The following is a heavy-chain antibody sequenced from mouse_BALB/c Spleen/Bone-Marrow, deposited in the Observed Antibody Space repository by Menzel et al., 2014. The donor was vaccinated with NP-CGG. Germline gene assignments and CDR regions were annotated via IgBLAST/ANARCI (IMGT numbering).Heavy chain of an antibody. J-gene: IGHJ2*01. CDR3: ARTGXXYXXSFDY. V-gene: IGHV1-14*01. Sequence: EVQLQQSGPELVKPGTSVKMSCKASGYTFTSYVIHWVKQKPGQGLEWIGYINPFNDGTKYNEKFKDKATLTSDKSSNTAYMELSSLTSEDSAVYYCARTGXXYXXSFDYWGQGTTLTVSS. CDR1: GYTFTSYV. CDR2: INPFNDGT.